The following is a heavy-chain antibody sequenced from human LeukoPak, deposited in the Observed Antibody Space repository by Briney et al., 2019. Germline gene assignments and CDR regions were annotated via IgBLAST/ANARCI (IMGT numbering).Heavy chain of an antibody. Sequence: GGSLRLSCAGSGFTFSSYAMSWVRQAPGKGLDWVSAITATGGNTYHADSLKGRFTISRDNSKNTLFLQMNSLTVEDTAVYYCAKGSSSSRPYYFDYWGQGTLVTVSS. J-gene: IGHJ4*02. CDR1: GFTFSSYA. V-gene: IGHV3-23*01. CDR2: ITATGGNT. CDR3: AKGSSSSRPYYFDY. D-gene: IGHD6-6*01.